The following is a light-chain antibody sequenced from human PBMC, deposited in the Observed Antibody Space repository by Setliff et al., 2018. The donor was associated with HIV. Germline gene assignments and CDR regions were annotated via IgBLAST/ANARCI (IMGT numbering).Light chain of an antibody. CDR3: CSYAGSNTYI. J-gene: IGLJ1*01. Sequence: QSALPQPRSVSGPPGQSVTFSCTGSSSDVGAYNYVSWYQQHPGKAPKLIIYDVTKRPSGVPDRFSGSKSGDTASLTISGLQSEDEADYYCCSYAGSNTYIFGTGTKVTVL. CDR2: DVT. CDR1: SSDVGAYNY. V-gene: IGLV2-11*01.